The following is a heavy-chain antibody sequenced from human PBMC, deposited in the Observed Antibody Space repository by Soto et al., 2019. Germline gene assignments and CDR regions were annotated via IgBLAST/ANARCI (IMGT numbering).Heavy chain of an antibody. CDR1: GFTFSSYG. Sequence: QVQLVESGGGVVQPGRSLRLSCAASGFTFSSYGMHWVRQAPGKGLEWVAVISYDGSNKYYADSVKGRFTISRDNSKNTLYLQMNSLRAEDTAVYYCAKDLFVAETDYWGQGTLVTVSS. D-gene: IGHD2-15*01. CDR3: AKDLFVAETDY. CDR2: ISYDGSNK. V-gene: IGHV3-30*18. J-gene: IGHJ4*02.